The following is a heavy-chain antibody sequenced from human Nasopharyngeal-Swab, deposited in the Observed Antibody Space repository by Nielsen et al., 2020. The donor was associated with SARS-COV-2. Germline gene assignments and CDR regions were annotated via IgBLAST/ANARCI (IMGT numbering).Heavy chain of an antibody. J-gene: IGHJ4*02. V-gene: IGHV4-39*01. D-gene: IGHD6-19*01. CDR1: GGSISSSSYY. CDR2: IYYSGST. CDR3: ARHVTSSGWYAGLDY. Sequence: SETLSLTCTVSGGSISSSSYYWGWIRQPPGKGLEWIGSIYYSGSTYYNPSLESRVTISVDTSKNQFSLKLSSVTAADTAVYYCARHVTSSGWYAGLDYWGQGTLVTVSS.